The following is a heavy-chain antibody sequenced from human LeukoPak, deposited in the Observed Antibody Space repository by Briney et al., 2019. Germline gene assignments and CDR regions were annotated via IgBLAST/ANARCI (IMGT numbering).Heavy chain of an antibody. CDR3: ATEASTSGPDY. Sequence: PGXSLRLSCAASGFTFSSYWMSWVRQAPGKGLEWVANIKQDGSEKYYVDSVKGRFTISRDNAKNSMYLQMNSLRAEDTAVYYCATEASTSGPDYWGQGTLVTVSS. J-gene: IGHJ4*02. V-gene: IGHV3-7*01. CDR2: IKQDGSEK. CDR1: GFTFSSYW. D-gene: IGHD2-2*01.